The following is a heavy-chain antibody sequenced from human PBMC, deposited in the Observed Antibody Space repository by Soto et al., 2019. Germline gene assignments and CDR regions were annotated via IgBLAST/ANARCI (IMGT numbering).Heavy chain of an antibody. Sequence: SETLSLTCTVSGGSISSYYWSWIRQPPGKGLEWIGYIYYSGSTNYNPSLKSRVTISVDTSKNQFSLKLSSVTAADTAVYYCARGISDGYDFWSGYYLGDNWFDPWGQGTLVTVSS. CDR3: ARGISDGYDFWSGYYLGDNWFDP. V-gene: IGHV4-59*01. CDR1: GGSISSYY. J-gene: IGHJ5*02. D-gene: IGHD3-3*01. CDR2: IYYSGST.